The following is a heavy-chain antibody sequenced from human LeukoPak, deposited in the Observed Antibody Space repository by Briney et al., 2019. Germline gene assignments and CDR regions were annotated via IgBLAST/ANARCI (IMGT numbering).Heavy chain of an antibody. D-gene: IGHD3-22*01. V-gene: IGHV3-30-3*01. CDR2: ILYDGNNK. CDR1: GLTFSTNA. CDR3: ARSRDMGYYDSSGYVFDY. Sequence: GGSVRLSCVASGLTFSTNAMHWVRQAPGKGLEWVAVILYDGNNKYYADSVKGRFTISRDNSKNTLYLQMNSLRAEDTAVYYCARSRDMGYYDSSGYVFDYWGQGTLVTVSS. J-gene: IGHJ4*02.